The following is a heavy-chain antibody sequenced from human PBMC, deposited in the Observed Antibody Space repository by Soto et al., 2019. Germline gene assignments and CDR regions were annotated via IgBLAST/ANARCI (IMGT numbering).Heavy chain of an antibody. CDR3: ARGASCSSASCYDNFHYGLAV. Sequence: QVQLVQSGPEVKKPGASVKVSCKASGYTFTNYGITWVRQAPGQGREWMGWITASNGNTNYAREIQGRLTLTSDTSTSTAYMEWRSLRSDDPALYYCARGASCSSASCYDNFHYGLAVWGQGTTVIVSS. J-gene: IGHJ6*02. CDR1: GYTFTNYG. CDR2: ITASNGNT. D-gene: IGHD2-2*01. V-gene: IGHV1-18*01.